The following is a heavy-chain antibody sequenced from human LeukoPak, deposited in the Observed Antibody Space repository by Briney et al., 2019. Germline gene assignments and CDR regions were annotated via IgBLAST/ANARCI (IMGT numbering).Heavy chain of an antibody. CDR1: GESIISSY. V-gene: IGHV4-59*01. J-gene: IGHJ1*01. CDR2: LYYSGSN. CDR3: ARVRGSAKGAY. D-gene: IGHD1-26*01. Sequence: PSETLSLTCTVSGESIISSYCSSIRQPPGKGLEWIGYLYYSGSNNYNPSLKSRVTISVDMSKNQFSLKLSSVTAAETAVYSCARVRGSAKGAYWAQGTLVTVSS.